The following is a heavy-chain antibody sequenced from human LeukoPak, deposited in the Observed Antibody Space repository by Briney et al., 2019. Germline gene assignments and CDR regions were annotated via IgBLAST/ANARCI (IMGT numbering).Heavy chain of an antibody. CDR3: ARDAPYYDSSGKGGAFDI. CDR2: IYYSGST. J-gene: IGHJ3*02. CDR1: GGSISSYY. Sequence: SETLSLTCTVSGGSISSYYWSWIRQPPGKGLEWIGYIYYSGSTNYNPSLKSRVTISVDTSKDQFSLKLSSVTAADTAVYYCARDAPYYDSSGKGGAFDIWGKGTMVTVFS. V-gene: IGHV4-59*01. D-gene: IGHD3-22*01.